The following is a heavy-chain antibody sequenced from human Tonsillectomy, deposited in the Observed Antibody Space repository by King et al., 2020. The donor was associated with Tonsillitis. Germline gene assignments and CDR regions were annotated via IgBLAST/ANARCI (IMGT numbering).Heavy chain of an antibody. CDR2: INPSGGST. D-gene: IGHD6-19*01. J-gene: IGHJ6*02. CDR1: GYTFTGYY. CDR3: ARNVAVAGNDPWYYYYGMDV. Sequence: QLVQSGAEVKKPGASVKVSCKASGYTFTGYYMHWVRQAPGQGLEWMGIINPSGGSTNYAQKFQGRVTMTRDTSTSTVYMKLSSLRSEDTAVYYCARNVAVAGNDPWYYYYGMDVWGQGTTVTVSS. V-gene: IGHV1-46*01.